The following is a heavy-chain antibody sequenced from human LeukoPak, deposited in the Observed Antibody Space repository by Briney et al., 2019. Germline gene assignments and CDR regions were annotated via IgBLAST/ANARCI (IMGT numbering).Heavy chain of an antibody. D-gene: IGHD2-2*01. J-gene: IGHJ4*02. V-gene: IGHV4-59*08. CDR1: GGSISSQY. CDR3: ARRAGDQQMSTVYFDN. Sequence: PSETLSLTCIVSGGSISSQYWSWIRQPPGKGLEWIGYISNSGSTNYNPSLESRVTLAVDTSKNQFSLKLSSVTAADTAVYFCARRAGDQQMSTVYFDNWGQGILVTVSS. CDR2: ISNSGST.